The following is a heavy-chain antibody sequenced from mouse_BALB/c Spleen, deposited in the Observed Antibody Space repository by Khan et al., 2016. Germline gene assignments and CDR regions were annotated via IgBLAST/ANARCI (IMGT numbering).Heavy chain of an antibody. J-gene: IGHJ2*01. Sequence: EVQLQESGPGLVKPSQSLSLTCTVLGYSITSDYAWNWIRQFPGNKLEWMGYISYSGSTSYNPSLKSRISITRDTSKNQFFLQLNSVATEDTATXCCARYDYDRGYLDYWGQGTTLTVSS. CDR3: ARYDYDRGYLDY. V-gene: IGHV3-2*02. D-gene: IGHD2-4*01. CDR2: ISYSGST. CDR1: GYSITSDYA.